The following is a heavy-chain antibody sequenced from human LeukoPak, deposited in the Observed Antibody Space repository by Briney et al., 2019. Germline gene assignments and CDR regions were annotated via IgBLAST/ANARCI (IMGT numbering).Heavy chain of an antibody. CDR1: GGSITSGGYS. CDR3: ARGDYDILTGYYSYHFDY. J-gene: IGHJ4*02. V-gene: IGHV4-30-2*01. D-gene: IGHD3-9*01. CDR2: IYLSGST. Sequence: SETLSLTCAVSGGSITSGGYSWSWIRQPPGKGLEWIGCIYLSGSTYYNPSLKSRVTISVDRSKNQFSLKVNSVTAADTAVYYCARGDYDILTGYYSYHFDYWGQGALITVSS.